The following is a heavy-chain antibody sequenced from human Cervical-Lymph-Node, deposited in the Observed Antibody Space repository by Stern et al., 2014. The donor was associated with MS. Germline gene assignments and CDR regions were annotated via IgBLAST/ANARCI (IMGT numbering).Heavy chain of an antibody. V-gene: IGHV3-74*01. CDR3: ARGRVSYYYGMDV. Sequence: EVKLVESGGGLVQPGGSLRLSCAASGFTFSNYWMHWVRQAPGKGLVVVSRINSDGSSTSYADSVKGRFTISRDNAKNTLYLQMNSLRAEDTAVYYCARGRVSYYYGMDVWGQGTTVTVSS. D-gene: IGHD2-8*01. CDR2: INSDGSST. CDR1: GFTFSNYW. J-gene: IGHJ6*02.